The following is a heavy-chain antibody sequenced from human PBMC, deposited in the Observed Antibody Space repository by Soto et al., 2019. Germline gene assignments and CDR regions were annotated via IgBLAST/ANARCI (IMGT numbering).Heavy chain of an antibody. V-gene: IGHV4-61*01. CDR3: TRGPPRVQWFDP. CDR1: GGAVSSGTYY. CDR2: IYFTGST. J-gene: IGHJ5*02. Sequence: LSLICTVSGGAVSSGTYYLSWIRQPPGKGLEWIGHIYFTGSTNYNPSLKSRVTMSLDTSRNQLSLKLSSVTAADTAVYYCTRGPPRVQWFDPWGLGTLVTVSS.